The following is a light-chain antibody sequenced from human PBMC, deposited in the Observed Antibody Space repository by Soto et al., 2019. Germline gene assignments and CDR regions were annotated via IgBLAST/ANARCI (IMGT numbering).Light chain of an antibody. J-gene: IGKJ4*01. CDR1: QCVSRD. V-gene: IGKV3-11*01. CDR3: QQLNNWPLT. Sequence: DIVLLLSPATRSLSPGAGAPLSCRARQCVSRDLAWYQQQPGQAPRLLIYDASRSATRIPARFSGSGSETDFTLTISSLEPEDCALYYCQQLNNWPLTFGGGTKVDIK. CDR2: DAS.